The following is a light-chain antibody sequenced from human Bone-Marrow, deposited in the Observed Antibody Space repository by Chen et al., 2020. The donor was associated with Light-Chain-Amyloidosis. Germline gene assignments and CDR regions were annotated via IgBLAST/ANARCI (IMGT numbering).Light chain of an antibody. CDR1: DLPKKY. J-gene: IGLJ2*01. V-gene: IGLV3-25*03. Sequence: SYELTQPPWVSVSPGETARITCSGDDLPKKYAYGYQQKPGQAPVLVIHRDNERPSGISERFSGSSSWTPATLTISGVQAEDEADYHCQSADSSGTYEVIFGGGTKLTVL. CDR2: RDN. CDR3: QSADSSGTYEVI.